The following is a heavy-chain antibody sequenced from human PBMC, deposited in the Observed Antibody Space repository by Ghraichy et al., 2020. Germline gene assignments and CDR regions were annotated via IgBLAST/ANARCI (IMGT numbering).Heavy chain of an antibody. CDR1: GFTFSSYW. V-gene: IGHV3-74*01. CDR3: ARVGYAHAEWELSPDYYYYGMDV. Sequence: GGSLRLSCAASGFTFSSYWMHWVRQAPGKGLVWVSRINSDGSSTSYADSVKGRFTISRDNAKNTLYLQMNSLRAEDTAVYYCARVGYAHAEWELSPDYYYYGMDVWGQGTTVTVSS. J-gene: IGHJ6*02. D-gene: IGHD1-26*01. CDR2: INSDGSST.